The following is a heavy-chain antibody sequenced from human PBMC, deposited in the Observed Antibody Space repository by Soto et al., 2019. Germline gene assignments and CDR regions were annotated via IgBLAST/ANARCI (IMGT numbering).Heavy chain of an antibody. CDR2: MYHSGST. V-gene: IGHV4-4*02. CDR1: GGSIISTNC. J-gene: IGHJ5*02. CDR3: ARVNPICSGGSCYSFDP. D-gene: IGHD2-15*01. Sequence: AETLSLTCAVSGGSIISTNCLIWFRHPPGKGLEWIGEMYHSGSTNYNPSLKSRVTISVDKSKNQFSLKLSSVTAADTAVYYCARVNPICSGGSCYSFDPWGQGTLVTVSS.